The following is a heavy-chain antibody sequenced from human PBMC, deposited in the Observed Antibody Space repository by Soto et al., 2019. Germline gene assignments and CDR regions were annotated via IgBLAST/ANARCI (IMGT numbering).Heavy chain of an antibody. CDR1: GYTFTSYY. V-gene: IGHV1-46*01. J-gene: IGHJ5*02. D-gene: IGHD6-19*01. CDR3: ARDRYGQWLTHNWFDP. Sequence: ASVKVSCKASGYTFTSYYMHWVRQAPGQGLEWMGIINPSGGSTSYAQKFQGRVTMTRDTSTSTVYMELSSLRSEDTAVYYCARDRYGQWLTHNWFDPWGQGXLVTVYS. CDR2: INPSGGST.